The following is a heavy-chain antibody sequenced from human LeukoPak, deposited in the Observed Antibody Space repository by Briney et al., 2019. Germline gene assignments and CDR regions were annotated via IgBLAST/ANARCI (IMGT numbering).Heavy chain of an antibody. D-gene: IGHD1-26*01. CDR3: AKDHSSGMDV. Sequence: PGGSLRLSCAASGFTFRNYGMNWVRQAPGKGLEWVSVISGSGGSTYYADSVKGRFTISRDNSKNTLYLQMNSLRAEDMAVYYCAKDHSSGMDVWGKGTTVTISS. CDR1: GFTFRNYG. J-gene: IGHJ6*04. V-gene: IGHV3-23*01. CDR2: ISGSGGST.